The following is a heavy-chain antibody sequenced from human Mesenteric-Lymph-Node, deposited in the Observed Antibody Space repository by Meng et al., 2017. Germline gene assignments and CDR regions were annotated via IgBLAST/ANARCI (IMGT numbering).Heavy chain of an antibody. J-gene: IGHJ4*02. CDR2: ISGSGGST. Sequence: EVQLLASGGGLVLPCGSLRLSLSASGFTFSSYAMSWVRQAPGKGLEWVSTISGSGGSTYYADSVKGRFTISRDNSKNTLYLQMNSLRAEDTAVYYCAKPPADGYNYVDYWGQGTLVTVSS. D-gene: IGHD5-24*01. CDR1: GFTFSSYA. V-gene: IGHV3-23*01. CDR3: AKPPADGYNYVDY.